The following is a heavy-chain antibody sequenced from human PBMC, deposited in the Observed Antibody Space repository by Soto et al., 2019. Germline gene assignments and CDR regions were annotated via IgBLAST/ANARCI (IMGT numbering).Heavy chain of an antibody. V-gene: IGHV3-23*01. Sequence: RLSCAASGFTFSSYSMNWVRQAPGKGLEWVSGISGSGANAYYADFVKGRFTISRDNSXXXXYXXXNXLXXXDXAVYYCARTRGYSDYDLDYWGQGTLVTVSS. CDR3: ARTRGYSDYDLDY. CDR2: ISGSGANA. J-gene: IGHJ4*02. CDR1: GFTFSSYS. D-gene: IGHD5-12*01.